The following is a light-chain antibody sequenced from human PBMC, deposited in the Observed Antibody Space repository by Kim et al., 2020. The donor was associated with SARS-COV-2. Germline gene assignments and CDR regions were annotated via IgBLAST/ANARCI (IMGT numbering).Light chain of an antibody. Sequence: QSVLTQPPSVSATPGQKATISCSGRSSNIGNNYVSWYQQLPRTAPKLLIYDHNKRPSGIPDRFSGSKSGTSATLGITGLQTGDEADYYCGTWDSSLNGYVFGTGTKVTVL. CDR2: DHN. CDR1: SSNIGNNY. CDR3: GTWDSSLNGYV. V-gene: IGLV1-51*01. J-gene: IGLJ1*01.